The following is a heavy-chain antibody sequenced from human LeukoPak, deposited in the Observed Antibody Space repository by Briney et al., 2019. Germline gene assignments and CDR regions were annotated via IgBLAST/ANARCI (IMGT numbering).Heavy chain of an antibody. CDR3: ARGAVADFYYYYMDV. J-gene: IGHJ6*03. V-gene: IGHV3-9*01. D-gene: IGHD6-19*01. Sequence: GRSLRLSCAASGFTFDDYAMHWVRQAPGKGLEWVSGISWNSGSIGYADSVKGRFTISRDNAKNSLYLQMNSLRAEDTALYHCARGAVADFYYYYMDVWGKGTTVTVSS. CDR2: ISWNSGSI. CDR1: GFTFDDYA.